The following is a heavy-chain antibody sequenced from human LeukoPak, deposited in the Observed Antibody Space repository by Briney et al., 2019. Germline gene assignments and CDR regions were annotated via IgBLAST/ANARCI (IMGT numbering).Heavy chain of an antibody. CDR1: GGSISSYY. CDR2: IYYTGAT. CDR3: ARAGYSYGTGYYFDY. V-gene: IGHV4-59*01. D-gene: IGHD5-18*01. Sequence: SETLSLTCTVSGGSISSYYWSWIRLPPEKGLEWIGYIYYTGATYYNPSLKSRVTISLDTSKNQFSLKLSSVTAADAAVYYCARAGYSYGTGYYFDYWGQGALVTVSS. J-gene: IGHJ4*02.